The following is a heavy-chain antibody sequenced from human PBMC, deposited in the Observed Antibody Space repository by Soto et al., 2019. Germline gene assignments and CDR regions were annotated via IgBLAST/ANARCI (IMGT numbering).Heavy chain of an antibody. CDR1: GFTFSSYE. CDR2: ISSSGSTI. CDR3: ARDLFGTAPDY. Sequence: EVQLVESRGGLVQPGGSLRLSCAASGFTFSSYEMNWVRQAPGKGLEWVSYISSSGSTIYYADSVKGRFTISRDNAKNSLYLQMNSLRAEDTAVYYCARDLFGTAPDYWGQGTLVTVSS. V-gene: IGHV3-48*03. J-gene: IGHJ4*02. D-gene: IGHD2-21*01.